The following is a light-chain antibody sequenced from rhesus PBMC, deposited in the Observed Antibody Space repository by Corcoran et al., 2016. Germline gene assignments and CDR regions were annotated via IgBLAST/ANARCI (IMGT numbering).Light chain of an antibody. V-gene: IGKV2S2*01. CDR2: KVT. CDR1: QSFLHSNGNTY. J-gene: IGKJ1*01. CDR3: MQSTKDRT. Sequence: DIVMTQTPLSLPVTPGEPASISCRSSQSFLHSNGNTYLDWYLQKPGQSPRLLIYKVTNRESGFPDSVSGSGSGTDFTLKISRVEPEDVGAYSCMQSTKDRTFGQGTKVDIK.